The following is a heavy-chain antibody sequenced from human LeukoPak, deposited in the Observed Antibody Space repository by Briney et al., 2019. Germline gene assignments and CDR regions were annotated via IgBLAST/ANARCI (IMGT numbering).Heavy chain of an antibody. V-gene: IGHV1-3*01. D-gene: IGHD1-26*01. CDR2: INAGNGNT. Sequence: ASVKVSCKASGYIFTSYAMHWVRQAPGQRLEWMGWINAGNGNTKYSQKFQGRVTITADESTSTAYMELSSLRSEDTAVYYCATGMEGATQPFDYWGQGTLVTVSS. J-gene: IGHJ4*02. CDR1: GYIFTSYA. CDR3: ATGMEGATQPFDY.